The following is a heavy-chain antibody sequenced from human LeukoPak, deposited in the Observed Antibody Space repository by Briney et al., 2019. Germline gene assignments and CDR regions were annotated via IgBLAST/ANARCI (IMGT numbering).Heavy chain of an antibody. V-gene: IGHV3-13*01. CDR3: VRGALPGDNWYFDL. Sequence: PGGSLRLSCATSGFPFSAYDMHWVRQAPGKGLEWVSAFGSAGDTYYPGAVKGRFTISRDYATDSLYLQMTSLIAGDTAVYFRVRGALPGDNWYFDLWGRGALVTVSS. CDR2: FGSAGDT. CDR1: GFPFSAYD. J-gene: IGHJ2*01.